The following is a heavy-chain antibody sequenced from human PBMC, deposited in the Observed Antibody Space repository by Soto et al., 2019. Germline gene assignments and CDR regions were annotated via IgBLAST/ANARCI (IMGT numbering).Heavy chain of an antibody. CDR2: IYYSGST. D-gene: IGHD6-13*01. Sequence: QVQLQESGPGLVKPSQTLSLTCTVSGGSISRGGYYWSWIRQHPGKGLEWIGYIYYSGSTYYNPSLKSRVTISVDTAKNQFSLKLSSVTAADTAVYYCASTFGVAAAGPFDYWGQGTLVTVSS. CDR3: ASTFGVAAAGPFDY. V-gene: IGHV4-31*03. J-gene: IGHJ4*02. CDR1: GGSISRGGYY.